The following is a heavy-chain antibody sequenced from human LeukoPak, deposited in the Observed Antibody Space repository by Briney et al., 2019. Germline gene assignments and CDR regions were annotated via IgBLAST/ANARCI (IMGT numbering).Heavy chain of an antibody. J-gene: IGHJ4*02. D-gene: IGHD3-16*02. CDR3: ARDPRWNFDY. CDR1: GFTFSASW. V-gene: IGHV3-7*04. CDR2: INPDGSEK. Sequence: GGSLRLYCEASGFTFSASWVIWVRQVPGKGLEWVAKINPDGSEKSYVESVKGRFTISRDNAKNSLYLQMNSLRVEDTAVYYCARDPRWNFDYWGQGTLVTVSS.